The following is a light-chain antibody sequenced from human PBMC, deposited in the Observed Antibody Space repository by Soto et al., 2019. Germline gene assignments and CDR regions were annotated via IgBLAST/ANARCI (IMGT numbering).Light chain of an antibody. CDR2: GAC. J-gene: IGKJ1*01. CDR3: QQYGTSPRT. CDR1: QSVSSSY. Sequence: EIVLTQSPGTLSLSLGERATLSCRASQSVSSSYLAWYQHKPGQPPRLLIYGACNRATGIPDRFSGSGSGTDFTLTISRMEPEDFAVYYCQQYGTSPRTFGQGTKVEIK. V-gene: IGKV3-20*01.